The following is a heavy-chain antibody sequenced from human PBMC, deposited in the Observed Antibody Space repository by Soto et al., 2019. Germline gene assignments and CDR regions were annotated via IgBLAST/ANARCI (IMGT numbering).Heavy chain of an antibody. V-gene: IGHV1-18*01. Sequence: QVQLVQSGPEVKKPGASVKVSCKASGYTFTSYGISWVRQAPGQGLEWMGWISTYNGNPNYAQKLQGRVTMTTDTSTSTAYMEVRSLRSDATAVFYCAGAPLYSTSPKNAFDIWGQGTVVTVSS. CDR3: AGAPLYSTSPKNAFDI. J-gene: IGHJ3*02. CDR1: GYTFTSYG. CDR2: ISTYNGNP. D-gene: IGHD6-6*01.